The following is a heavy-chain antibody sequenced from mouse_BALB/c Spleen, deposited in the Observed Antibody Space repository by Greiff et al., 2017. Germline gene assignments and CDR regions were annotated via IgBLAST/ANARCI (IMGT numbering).Heavy chain of an antibody. J-gene: IGHJ3*01. CDR1: GYTFTDYN. V-gene: IGHV1-18*01. CDR2: INPNNGGT. D-gene: IGHD2-14*01. Sequence: EVKLQESGPELVKPGASVKIPCKASGYTFTDYNMYWVKQSHGKSLEWIGDINPNNGGTIYNQKFKGKATLTVDKSSSTAYMELRSLTSEDTAVYYCARKYDGLWFAYWGQGTLVTVSA. CDR3: ARKYDGLWFAY.